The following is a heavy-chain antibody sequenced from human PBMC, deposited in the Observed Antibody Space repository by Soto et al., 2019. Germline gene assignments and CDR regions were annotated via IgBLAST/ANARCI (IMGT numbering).Heavy chain of an antibody. D-gene: IGHD1-1*01. V-gene: IGHV1-69*12. CDR3: ARDKDRLQLGGNYYYILDV. J-gene: IGHJ6*02. CDR2: IMPIFRTP. Sequence: QVQLQQSGAEVRKPGSSVKLSCKASGGTFSNSAISWVRQAPGQGLEWMGGIMPIFRTPDYAQKFLGRVTISADESTSTAYMELSGQTSDDTAVYYCARDKDRLQLGGNYYYILDVWGQGTTVTVSS. CDR1: GGTFSNSA.